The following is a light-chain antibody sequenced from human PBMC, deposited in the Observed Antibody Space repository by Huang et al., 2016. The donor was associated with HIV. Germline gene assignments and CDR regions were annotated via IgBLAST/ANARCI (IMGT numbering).Light chain of an antibody. V-gene: IGKV1-39*01. Sequence: IQMTQSPSSLSASVGDSVTITCRASHTISNFLNWYQQKPGQAPQVLIAAASSSQSGVPSRFSGSGSGTDFTLTITNLQPEDFATYYCQQSYNTPRTFGQGTRLEI. J-gene: IGKJ1*01. CDR2: AAS. CDR1: HTISNF. CDR3: QQSYNTPRT.